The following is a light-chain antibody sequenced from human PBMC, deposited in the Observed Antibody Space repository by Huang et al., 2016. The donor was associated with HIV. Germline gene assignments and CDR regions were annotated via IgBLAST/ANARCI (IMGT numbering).Light chain of an antibody. Sequence: EIVLTQSPDTLSLSPGERATLSCRASQSVSSYLAWYQQKPGQAPRLRIDDASNRATGIPARFSGSGSGTDFTLTISSLEPEDFAGYYCQQRSDWPLTFGPGTKVDIK. V-gene: IGKV3-11*01. CDR2: DAS. CDR3: QQRSDWPLT. J-gene: IGKJ3*01. CDR1: QSVSSY.